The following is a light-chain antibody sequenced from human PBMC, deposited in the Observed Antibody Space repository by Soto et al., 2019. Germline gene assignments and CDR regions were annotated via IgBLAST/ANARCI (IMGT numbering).Light chain of an antibody. J-gene: IGKJ2*01. CDR3: LQYGGSPLYT. CDR1: QSVSRSL. CDR2: GAS. V-gene: IGKV3-20*01. Sequence: IVLTQSPGTLSLSPGEKATLSCRASQSVSRSLLAWYQQKPGQAPRLLIYGASSRAVGIPDRFSGSGSGTDFTLTISRLEPEDLAVYYCLQYGGSPLYTFGQGTRLEIK.